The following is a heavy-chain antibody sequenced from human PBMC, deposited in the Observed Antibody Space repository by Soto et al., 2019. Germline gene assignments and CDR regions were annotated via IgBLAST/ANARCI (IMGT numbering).Heavy chain of an antibody. Sequence: GGSLRLSCAASGFTFSGSGIHWVRQASGKGLEWVGRIRTKTNNYATAYAASVKGRFTISRDDSKNMAYLQMNSLKTEDTAVYYCTSMAGIDYWGQGTLVTVSS. D-gene: IGHD6-19*01. CDR3: TSMAGIDY. CDR1: GFTFSGSG. CDR2: IRTKTNNYAT. V-gene: IGHV3-73*01. J-gene: IGHJ4*02.